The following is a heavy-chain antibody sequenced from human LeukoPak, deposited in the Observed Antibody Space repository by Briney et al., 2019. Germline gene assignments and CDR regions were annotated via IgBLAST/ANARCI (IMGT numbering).Heavy chain of an antibody. CDR2: ISAYNGNT. J-gene: IGHJ3*02. V-gene: IGHV1-18*01. Sequence: ASVKVSCRASGYTFTSYGISWVRQAPGQGLEWMGWISAYNGNTNYAQKLQGRVTMTTDTSTSTAYMELRSLRSDDTAVYYCASGSGSGYYQMRAFDIWGRGTMVTVSS. CDR3: ASGSGSGYYQMRAFDI. D-gene: IGHD3-22*01. CDR1: GYTFTSYG.